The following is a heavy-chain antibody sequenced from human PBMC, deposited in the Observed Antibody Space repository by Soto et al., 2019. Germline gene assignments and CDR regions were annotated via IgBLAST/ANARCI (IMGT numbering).Heavy chain of an antibody. J-gene: IGHJ4*02. CDR3: ASCGGDCSIFDY. Sequence: QVQLVQSGAEVKKPGSSVKVSCKASGGTFSSYTICWVRQAPGQGLEWMGRIIPILGIANYAQKFQGRVTITADKSTSTAYMELSSLRSEDTAMYYCASCGGDCSIFDYWGQGTLVTVSS. D-gene: IGHD2-21*02. V-gene: IGHV1-69*02. CDR2: IIPILGIA. CDR1: GGTFSSYT.